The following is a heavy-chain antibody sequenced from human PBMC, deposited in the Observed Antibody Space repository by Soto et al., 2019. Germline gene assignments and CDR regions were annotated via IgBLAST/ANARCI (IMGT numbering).Heavy chain of an antibody. V-gene: IGHV3-23*01. Sequence: EGQLSESGGGLVQPGGSLSLSCAASGFTFSNYAMSWVRQAPGKGLEWVSAITGTGHATYYADSEKGRFTISRDKSKNTLYLQMNSLRVEDTAIYYCAKDATAGQFDYWGQGTLVSVSS. J-gene: IGHJ4*02. D-gene: IGHD6-13*01. CDR3: AKDATAGQFDY. CDR2: ITGTGHAT. CDR1: GFTFSNYA.